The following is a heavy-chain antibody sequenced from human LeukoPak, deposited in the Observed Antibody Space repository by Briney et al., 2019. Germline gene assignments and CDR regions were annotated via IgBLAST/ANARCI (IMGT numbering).Heavy chain of an antibody. J-gene: IGHJ4*02. V-gene: IGHV3-13*04. CDR3: ARGLSDYYDSSGQPFDY. CDR1: GFTFSSYD. Sequence: GGSLRLSCAASGFTFSSYDMHWVRQATGKGLEWVSAIGTAGDTYYPGSVKGRFTISRENAKNSLYLQMNSLRAGDTAVYYCARGLSDYYDSSGQPFDYWGQGTLVTVSS. D-gene: IGHD3-22*01. CDR2: IGTAGDT.